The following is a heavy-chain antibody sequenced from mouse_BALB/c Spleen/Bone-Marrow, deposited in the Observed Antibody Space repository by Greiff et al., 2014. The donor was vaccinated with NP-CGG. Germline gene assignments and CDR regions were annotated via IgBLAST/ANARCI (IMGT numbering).Heavy chain of an antibody. J-gene: IGHJ1*01. CDR3: ARSRGLYGYWYFDV. D-gene: IGHD1-1*02. V-gene: IGHV1-69*02. CDR1: GYTFTSYW. Sequence: QVQLQQSGAELVKPGASVKLSNCKASGYTFTSYWMNWVKQRPGQGLEWIGEIDPSDNYINYNQKVKGRGTLTVDKSSSTAYMQLSSLTSEDSAVYYCARSRGLYGYWYFDVWGAGTTVTVSS. CDR2: IDPSDNYI.